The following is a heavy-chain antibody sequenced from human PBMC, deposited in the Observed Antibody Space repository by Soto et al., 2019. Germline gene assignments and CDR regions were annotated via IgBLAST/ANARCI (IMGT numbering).Heavy chain of an antibody. J-gene: IGHJ4*02. CDR2: IDNSGST. CDR1: GGSISNYF. D-gene: IGHD3-3*01. CDR3: ARGGQDFWSGPFDY. Sequence: SETLSLTCTVSGGSISNYFCNWIRQPAGKGLEWIGRIDNSGSTNYNPSLKSRIAMSADTSRNQFSLKLNSVTAADTAVYYCARGGQDFWSGPFDYWGQGALVTVSS. V-gene: IGHV4-4*07.